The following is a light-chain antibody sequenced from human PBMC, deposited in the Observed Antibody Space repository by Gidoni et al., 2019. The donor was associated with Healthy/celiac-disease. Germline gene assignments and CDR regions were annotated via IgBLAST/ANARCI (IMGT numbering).Light chain of an antibody. CDR1: SSDVGGYNY. Sequence: QSALTQPASVSGSPGQSLTISCTGTSSDVGGYNYVSWYQQHPGKAPKLMIYDVSNRPSGVSNRFSGSKSGNTASLTISGLQAEDEADYYCSSYTSSTPRPYVFGTGTKVTVL. V-gene: IGLV2-14*01. CDR3: SSYTSSTPRPYV. CDR2: DVS. J-gene: IGLJ1*01.